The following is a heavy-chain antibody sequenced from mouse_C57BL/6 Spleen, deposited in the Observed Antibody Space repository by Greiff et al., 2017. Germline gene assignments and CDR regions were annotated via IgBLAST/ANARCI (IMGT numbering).Heavy chain of an antibody. V-gene: IGHV5-15*01. CDR1: GFTFSDYG. CDR3: ARQSVVATSEAMDY. CDR2: ISNLAYSI. Sequence: DVMLVESGGGLVQPGGSLKLSCAASGFTFSDYGMAWVRQAPRKGPEWVAFISNLAYSIYYANTVTGRFTISRENAKNTLYLEVSSLRSEDTAMYYCARQSVVATSEAMDYWGQGTSVTVSS. D-gene: IGHD1-1*01. J-gene: IGHJ4*01.